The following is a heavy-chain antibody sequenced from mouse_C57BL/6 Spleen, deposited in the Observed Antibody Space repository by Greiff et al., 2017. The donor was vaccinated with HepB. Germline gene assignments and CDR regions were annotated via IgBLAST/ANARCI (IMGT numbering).Heavy chain of an antibody. CDR2: IHPNSGST. D-gene: IGHD1-1*01. CDR3: ASITTVVAKALDY. Sequence: QVQLQQPGAELVKPGASVKLSCKASGYTFTSYWMHWVKQRPGQGLEWIGMIHPNSGSTNYNEKFKSKATLTVDKSSSTAYMQLSSLTSEDSAVYYCASITTVVAKALDYWGQGTTLTVSS. J-gene: IGHJ2*01. CDR1: GYTFTSYW. V-gene: IGHV1-64*01.